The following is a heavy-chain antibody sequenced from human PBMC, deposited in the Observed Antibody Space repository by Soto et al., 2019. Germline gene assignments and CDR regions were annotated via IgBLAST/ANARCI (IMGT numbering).Heavy chain of an antibody. Sequence: PGESLKISCKGSGYSFTSYWISWVRQMPGKGLEWMGRIDPSDSYTNYSPSFQGHVTISADKSISTAYLQWSSLKASDTAMYYCARHFSDYGDDNWFDPWGQGTLVTVSS. CDR2: IDPSDSYT. CDR3: ARHFSDYGDDNWFDP. V-gene: IGHV5-10-1*01. D-gene: IGHD4-17*01. CDR1: GYSFTSYW. J-gene: IGHJ5*02.